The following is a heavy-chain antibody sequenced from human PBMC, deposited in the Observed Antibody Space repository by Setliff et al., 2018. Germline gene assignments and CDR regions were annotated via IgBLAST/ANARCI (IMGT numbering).Heavy chain of an antibody. Sequence: SETLSLTCAVSGASFSDYYWTWIRQSPGKGLEWIGEINHSGSTNYNPSLKSRVTISLDTSKNQFSLQPSFVTAADTAVYYCARHPSSWSYYGGSIFYFDDWGPGILVTV. CDR3: ARHPSSWSYYGGSIFYFDD. J-gene: IGHJ4*02. CDR1: GASFSDYY. D-gene: IGHD1-26*01. CDR2: INHSGST. V-gene: IGHV4-34*01.